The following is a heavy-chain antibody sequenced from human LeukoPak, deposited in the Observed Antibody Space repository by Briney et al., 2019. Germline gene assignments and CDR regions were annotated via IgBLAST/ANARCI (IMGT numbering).Heavy chain of an antibody. CDR1: GFTFSSYA. CDR2: ISGSGGST. D-gene: IGHD6-13*01. CDR3: AKDHKSSSWNWDFDY. V-gene: IGHV3-23*01. Sequence: PGGSLRLSCAASGFTFSSYAMSWVRQAPGKGLEWVSDISGSGGSTYYADSVKGRFTISRDNSKNTLYLQMNSLRAEDTAAYYCAKDHKSSSWNWDFDYWGQGTLVTVSS. J-gene: IGHJ4*02.